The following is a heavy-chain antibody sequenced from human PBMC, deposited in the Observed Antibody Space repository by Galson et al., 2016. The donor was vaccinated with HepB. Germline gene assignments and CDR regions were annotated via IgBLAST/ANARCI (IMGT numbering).Heavy chain of an antibody. J-gene: IGHJ4*02. D-gene: IGHD2/OR15-2a*01. CDR1: GFTFDDYA. CDR3: ARGMGVSYSTALFDY. CDR2: INWNSGNT. V-gene: IGHV3-20*04. Sequence: SLRLSCAASGFTFDDYAMTWLRQAPGKGLEWVSGINWNSGNTGYADSVKGRFTISRDNAKNFLYLQMNNLRVEDTAFYYCARGMGVSYSTALFDYWGQGTLVTVSS.